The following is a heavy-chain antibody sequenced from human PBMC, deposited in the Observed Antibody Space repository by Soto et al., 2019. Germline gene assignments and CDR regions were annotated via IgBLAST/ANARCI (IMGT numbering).Heavy chain of an antibody. D-gene: IGHD3-22*01. CDR3: AGAPIGALYFDY. CDR2: ISSSSSYI. V-gene: IGHV3-21*01. CDR1: GFTFSSYS. J-gene: IGHJ4*02. Sequence: PGGSLRLSCAASGFTFSSYSMNWVRQAPGKGLEWVSSISSSSSYIYYADSVKGRFTISRDNAKNSLYLQMNSLRAEDTAVYYCAGAPIGALYFDYWGQGTQVTVSS.